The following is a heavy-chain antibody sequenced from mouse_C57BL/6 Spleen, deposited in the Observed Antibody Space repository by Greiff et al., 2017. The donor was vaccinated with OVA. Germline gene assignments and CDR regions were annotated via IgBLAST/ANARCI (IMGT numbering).Heavy chain of an antibody. J-gene: IGHJ3*01. Sequence: QVQLQQSGPELVKPGASVKLSCKASGYTFTSYDINWVKQRPGQGLEWIGWIYPRDGSTKYNEKFKGKATLTVDTSSSTAYMELHSLTSEDSAVYFCARSIGIFYYDYVWFAYWGQGTLVTVSA. V-gene: IGHV1-85*01. CDR2: IYPRDGST. CDR3: ARSIGIFYYDYVWFAY. D-gene: IGHD2-4*01. CDR1: GYTFTSYD.